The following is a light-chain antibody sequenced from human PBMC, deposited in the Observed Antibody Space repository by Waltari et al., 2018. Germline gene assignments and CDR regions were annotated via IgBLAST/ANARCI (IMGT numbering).Light chain of an antibody. V-gene: IGKV4-1*01. Sequence: DIVMTQSPDSLAVSLGERATINCKSSQSVLHSPVNKDYFAWFQQRPGQHPKLLIYWASTWESEVPDRFSGGGSCTDFTLTISSLQAEDVAVYYCQQYHSAPYTFGQGTNLEIK. J-gene: IGKJ2*01. CDR1: QSVLHSPVNKDY. CDR3: QQYHSAPYT. CDR2: WAS.